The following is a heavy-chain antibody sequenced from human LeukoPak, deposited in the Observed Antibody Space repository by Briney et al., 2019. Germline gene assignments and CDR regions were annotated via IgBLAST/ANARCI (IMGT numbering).Heavy chain of an antibody. V-gene: IGHV3-30-3*01. CDR1: GFTFSSYA. Sequence: GRSLRLSCAASGFTFSSYAMHWVRQAPGKGLEWVAVISYDGSNKYYADSVKGRFTISRDNSKNTLYLQMNSLRAEDTAVYYCARATATPDYWGQGTLVTVSS. D-gene: IGHD5-18*01. CDR3: ARATATPDY. J-gene: IGHJ4*02. CDR2: ISYDGSNK.